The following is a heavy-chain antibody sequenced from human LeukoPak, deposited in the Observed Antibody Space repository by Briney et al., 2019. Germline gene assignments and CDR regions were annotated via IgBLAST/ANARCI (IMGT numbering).Heavy chain of an antibody. J-gene: IGHJ4*02. D-gene: IGHD3-22*01. V-gene: IGHV1-8*01. CDR2: MNPNSGNT. Sequence: ASVKVSCKASEYTFTSYDINWVRQATGQGLEWMGWMNPNSGNTVYAQKFQGRVTMTRDTSTSTVYMELSSLRSEDTAVYYCARDSRYYYDSSGYQTFDYWGQGTLVTVSS. CDR3: ARDSRYYYDSSGYQTFDY. CDR1: EYTFTSYD.